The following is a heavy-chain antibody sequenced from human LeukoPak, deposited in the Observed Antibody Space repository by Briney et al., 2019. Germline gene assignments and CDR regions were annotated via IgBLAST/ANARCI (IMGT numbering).Heavy chain of an antibody. CDR1: GFTFSSCW. CDR2: INSDGSST. V-gene: IGHV3-74*01. D-gene: IGHD2-15*01. Sequence: GGSLRLSCAASGFTFSSCWMHWVRQAPGKGLVWVSRINSDGSSTSYADSVKGRFTISRDNAKNTLYLQMNSLRAEDTAVYHCARVRSGGTTGGAFDIWGQGTMVTVSS. CDR3: ARVRSGGTTGGAFDI. J-gene: IGHJ3*02.